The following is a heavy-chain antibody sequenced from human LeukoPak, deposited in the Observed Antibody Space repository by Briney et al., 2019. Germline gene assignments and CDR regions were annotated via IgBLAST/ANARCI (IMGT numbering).Heavy chain of an antibody. D-gene: IGHD6-13*01. CDR3: AGVGGIAAAGPPFDY. CDR1: GYTFTGYY. Sequence: ASVKVSCKASGYTFTGYYMHWVRQAPGQGLEWMGWINPNSGGTNYAQKFQGWVTMTRDTSISTAYMELSRLRSDDTAVYYCAGVGGIAAAGPPFDYWGQGTLVTVSS. J-gene: IGHJ4*02. V-gene: IGHV1-2*04. CDR2: INPNSGGT.